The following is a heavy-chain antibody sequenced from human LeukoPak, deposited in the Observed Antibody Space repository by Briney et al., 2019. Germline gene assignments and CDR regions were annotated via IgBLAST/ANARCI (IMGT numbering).Heavy chain of an antibody. Sequence: SVKVSCKASGGTFSSYAISWVRQAPGQGVEWMGGIIPIFGTANYAQKFQGRVTITTDESTSTAYMELSSLRSEDTGVYYCARDGPYYYDSSGYDDAFDIWGQGTMVTVSS. CDR3: ARDGPYYYDSSGYDDAFDI. CDR1: GGTFSSYA. D-gene: IGHD3-22*01. J-gene: IGHJ3*02. CDR2: IIPIFGTA. V-gene: IGHV1-69*05.